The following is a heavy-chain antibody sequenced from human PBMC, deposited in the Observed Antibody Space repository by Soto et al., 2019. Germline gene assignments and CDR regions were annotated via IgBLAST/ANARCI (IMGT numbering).Heavy chain of an antibody. CDR2: ITSNGGST. CDR1: GFPFGRFC. Sequence: GGSPRLSCAASGFPFGRFCMNWVRQAPGKELEYVSGITSNGGSTFYADSVKGRFIISRDNSQNTVYLQMSSLTTADTAVYYCLVPSAAYWGQGTQVTVSS. V-gene: IGHV3-64D*06. CDR3: LVPSAAY. D-gene: IGHD2-2*01. J-gene: IGHJ4*02.